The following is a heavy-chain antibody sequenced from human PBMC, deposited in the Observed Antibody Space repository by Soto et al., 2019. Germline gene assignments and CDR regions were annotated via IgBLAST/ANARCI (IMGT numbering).Heavy chain of an antibody. Sequence: SSETLSLTCTVSGGSISSGDYYWSWIRQPPGKGLEWIGYIYYSGSTYYNPSLKSRVTISVDTSKNQFSLKLSSVTAADTAVYYCARDGPHPLNYDFWSGYRNYGMDVWGQGTTVTVSS. V-gene: IGHV4-30-4*01. D-gene: IGHD3-3*01. CDR2: IYYSGST. CDR1: GGSISSGDYY. J-gene: IGHJ6*02. CDR3: ARDGPHPLNYDFWSGYRNYGMDV.